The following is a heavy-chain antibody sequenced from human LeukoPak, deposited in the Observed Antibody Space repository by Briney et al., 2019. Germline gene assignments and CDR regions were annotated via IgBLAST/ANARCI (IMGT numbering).Heavy chain of an antibody. CDR1: GGSISGHK. J-gene: IGHJ4*02. V-gene: IGHV4-4*07. D-gene: IGHD5-24*01. CDR2: SDDSRNT. Sequence: MSSETLSLTCTVSGGSISGHKWAWIRQPAGKGLEWLGRSDDSRNTNYNPSLESRLTVSIDKSNNQVFMKLNSVTAADTAVYYCARAARRPDGWTGGSYHWGQGIPVTVSS. CDR3: ARAARRPDGWTGGSYH.